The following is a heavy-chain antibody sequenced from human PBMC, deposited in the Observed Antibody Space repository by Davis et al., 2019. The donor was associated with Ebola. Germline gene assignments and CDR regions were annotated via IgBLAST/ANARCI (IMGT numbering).Heavy chain of an antibody. D-gene: IGHD3-22*01. CDR3: AKWLLDSSGYDYDMGV. Sequence: SVKVSCKASGGTFITYPITWVRQAPGQGLEWMGGIIPIFGTTKYAQKFQGRVTITADESTSTAYMELSSLRSEDTAVYYCAKWLLDSSGYDYDMGVWGKGTTVTVSS. CDR1: GGTFITYP. J-gene: IGHJ6*04. CDR2: IIPIFGTT. V-gene: IGHV1-69*13.